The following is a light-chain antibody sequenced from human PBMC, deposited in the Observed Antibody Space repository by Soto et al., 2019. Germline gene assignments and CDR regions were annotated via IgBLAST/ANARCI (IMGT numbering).Light chain of an antibody. J-gene: IGLJ2*01. V-gene: IGLV2-14*01. CDR1: SSDVGGYNY. CDR3: SSYTRSSTHVV. CDR2: DFS. Sequence: QSSLTQPASVSGAPGQSIPIPCTGNSSDVGGYNYVSLYQQHPGKARKLMIYDFSNRPSGVSNRFSGSKSGNTDYLTIFGLQAEDEADYYCSSYTRSSTHVVFGGGTKVTV.